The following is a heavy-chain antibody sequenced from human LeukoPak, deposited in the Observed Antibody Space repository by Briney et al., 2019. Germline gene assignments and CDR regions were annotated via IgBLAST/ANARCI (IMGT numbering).Heavy chain of an antibody. Sequence: SVKVSCKASGGTFSSYTISWVQQAPGQGLEWMGRIIPILGIANYAQKFQGRVAITADKSTSTAYMELSSLRSEDTAVYYCARESGDFWSGYYYYGMDVWGQGTTVTVSS. CDR3: ARESGDFWSGYYYYGMDV. D-gene: IGHD3-3*01. J-gene: IGHJ6*02. CDR1: GGTFSSYT. CDR2: IIPILGIA. V-gene: IGHV1-69*04.